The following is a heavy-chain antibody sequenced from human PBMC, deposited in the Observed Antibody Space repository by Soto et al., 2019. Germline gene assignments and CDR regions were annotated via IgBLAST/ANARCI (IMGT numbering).Heavy chain of an antibody. CDR3: ARYCAGNACYSRHYYAMDV. V-gene: IGHV1-18*01. J-gene: IGHJ6*02. CDR2: ISPYNGNT. D-gene: IGHD2-21*02. CDR1: GYTFRNYI. Sequence: QVQLVQSAGEVKKPGASAIVSCQASGYTFRNYIIAWLRQAPGQGLEWMGWISPYNGNTNYARQFRGRVTLTTDTSTSAAYLELRNLGSDDAATYYRARYCAGNACYSRHYYAMDVWGQGTTVSFSS.